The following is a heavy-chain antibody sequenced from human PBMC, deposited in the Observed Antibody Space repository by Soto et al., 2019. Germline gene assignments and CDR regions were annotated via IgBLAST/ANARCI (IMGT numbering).Heavy chain of an antibody. CDR2: IYPGDSDT. Sequence: GESLKISCKGSGYSFNTYWLAWVRQTPGKGLEWMGIIYPGDSDTRYSPSFQGQVTFSADKSISTAYLQWSSLRASDTAMYYCVRQTSQSQYYYNNDMDVWGQGTTVSVSS. V-gene: IGHV5-51*01. CDR1: GYSFNTYW. J-gene: IGHJ6*02. D-gene: IGHD2-2*01. CDR3: VRQTSQSQYYYNNDMDV.